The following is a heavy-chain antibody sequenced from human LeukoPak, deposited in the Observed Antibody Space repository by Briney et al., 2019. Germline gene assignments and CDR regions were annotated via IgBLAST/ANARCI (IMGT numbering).Heavy chain of an antibody. CDR1: GGTFSSYA. CDR2: IIPIFGTA. Sequence: ASVTVSFTASGGTFSSYAISWVRQAPGQGLEWMGGIIPIFGTANYAQKFQGRVTITADESTSTAYMELSSLRSEDTAVYYCARGKYYDSSGYLCLKGFDYWGQGTLVTVSS. J-gene: IGHJ4*02. V-gene: IGHV1-69*13. D-gene: IGHD3-22*01. CDR3: ARGKYYDSSGYLCLKGFDY.